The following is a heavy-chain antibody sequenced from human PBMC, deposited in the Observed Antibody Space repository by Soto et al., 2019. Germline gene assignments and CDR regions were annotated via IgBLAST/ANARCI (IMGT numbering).Heavy chain of an antibody. CDR3: ARDQLRTTLLRFDY. Sequence: SGGSLRLSCVASGFSFSNHDMDWVRQAPGKELEWVASIGYDGNKRYYADSVKGRFTISRDNSKNTLYLQMNSLRADDTAVYYCARDQLRTTLLRFDYWGQGTLVTVSS. J-gene: IGHJ4*02. CDR1: GFSFSNHD. D-gene: IGHD1-1*01. CDR2: IGYDGNKR. V-gene: IGHV3-30*02.